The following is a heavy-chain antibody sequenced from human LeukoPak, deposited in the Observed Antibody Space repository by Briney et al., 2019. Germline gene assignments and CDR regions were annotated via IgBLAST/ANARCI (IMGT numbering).Heavy chain of an antibody. D-gene: IGHD3-16*01. CDR2: IIPIFGTA. Sequence: SVKVSCKASGYTFTSYAISWVRQAPGQGLEWMGGIIPIFGTANYAQKFQGRVTITADESTSTAYMELSSLRSEDTAVYYCASSQLGFYYYGMDVWGQGTTVTVSS. CDR1: GYTFTSYA. J-gene: IGHJ6*02. V-gene: IGHV1-69*13. CDR3: ASSQLGFYYYGMDV.